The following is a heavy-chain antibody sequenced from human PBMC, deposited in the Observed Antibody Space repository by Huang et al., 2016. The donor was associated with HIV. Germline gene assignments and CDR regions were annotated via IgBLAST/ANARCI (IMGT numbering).Heavy chain of an antibody. D-gene: IGHD2-2*01. CDR1: GYTFTGYY. Sequence: QVQLVQSGAEVKKPGASVKVSCKAAGYTFTGYYMHWVRQAPGQGLERMGEINPNSGGTNYAQKFQGRVTMTRDTSISTAYMELSRLRSDDTAVYYCAAGVVPAADYYYYYGMDVWGQGTTVTVSS. V-gene: IGHV1-2*02. J-gene: IGHJ6*02. CDR3: AAGVVPAADYYYYYGMDV. CDR2: INPNSGGT.